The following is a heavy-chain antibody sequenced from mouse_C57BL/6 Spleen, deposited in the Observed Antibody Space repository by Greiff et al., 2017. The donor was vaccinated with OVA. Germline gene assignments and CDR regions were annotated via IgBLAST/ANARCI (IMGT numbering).Heavy chain of an antibody. J-gene: IGHJ4*01. CDR3: ARGGTVGAMDY. Sequence: VQLQQSGAELVKPGASVKISCEASGYAFSSYWINWVKQRPGKGLEWIGQIYPGDGDTNYNGKFKGKATLTADKSSSTAYMQLSSLTSEDSAVYFCARGGTVGAMDYWGQGTSVTVSS. D-gene: IGHD1-1*01. V-gene: IGHV1-80*01. CDR2: IYPGDGDT. CDR1: GYAFSSYW.